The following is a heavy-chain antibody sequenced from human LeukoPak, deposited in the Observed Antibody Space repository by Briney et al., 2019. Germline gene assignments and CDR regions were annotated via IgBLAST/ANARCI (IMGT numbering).Heavy chain of an antibody. J-gene: IGHJ4*02. CDR1: GFTFSSYA. CDR2: ISGSGGST. D-gene: IGHD3-22*01. V-gene: IGHV3-23*01. CDR3: AKSYYYASSGYFPLFDY. Sequence: GGSLRLSCAASGFTFSSYAMSWVRQAPGKGLEWVSAISGSGGSTYYADSVKGRFTISRDNSKNTLYLQMNSLRAEDTAVYYCAKSYYYASSGYFPLFDYWGQGTLVTVSS.